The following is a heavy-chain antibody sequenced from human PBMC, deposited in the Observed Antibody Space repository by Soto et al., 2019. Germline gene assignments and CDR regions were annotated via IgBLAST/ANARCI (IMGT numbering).Heavy chain of an antibody. CDR3: ARGDAYLREVTSYYHGRDV. CDR2: MNHDGIT. D-gene: IGHD3-10*01. Sequence: SETLSLTCGVYGGSFTGYYWTWIRQPPGERLEWIGEMNHDGITNYNPSLKSRVAITLDTSKNQFSLRLTSVTAADTAVYFCARGDAYLREVTSYYHGRDVWGQGTTVTVSS. CDR1: GGSFTGYY. V-gene: IGHV4-34*01. J-gene: IGHJ6*02.